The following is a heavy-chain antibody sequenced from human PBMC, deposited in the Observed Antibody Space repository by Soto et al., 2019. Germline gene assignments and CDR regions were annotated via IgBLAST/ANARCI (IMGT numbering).Heavy chain of an antibody. V-gene: IGHV2-5*01. D-gene: IGHD1-7*01. CDR3: ANSADSDRTHY. Sequence: SGPTLVNPTQTLTLTCSFSGFSLDTSGVGVGWIRQPPGKALEWLALIYWNDDKRYNPSLKSRLTITKDTSKNQVVLTMTKMDPVDTDPYYCANSADSDRTHYWGQGTLVTVSS. J-gene: IGHJ4*02. CDR1: GFSLDTSGVG. CDR2: IYWNDDK.